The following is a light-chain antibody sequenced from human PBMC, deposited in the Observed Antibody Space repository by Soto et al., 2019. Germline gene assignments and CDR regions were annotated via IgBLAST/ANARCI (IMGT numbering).Light chain of an antibody. CDR1: QNIDTY. CDR3: QQAYTTPLT. CDR2: AAS. Sequence: DIQVTQSPSSLSASVGDRVTITCRASQNIDTYLNWYQQKPGKAPKVVIYAASRLQSGVPSRFSGSGSGTDFTLTINNLQPEDFATYYCQQAYTTPLTFGGATKVEIK. V-gene: IGKV1-39*01. J-gene: IGKJ4*01.